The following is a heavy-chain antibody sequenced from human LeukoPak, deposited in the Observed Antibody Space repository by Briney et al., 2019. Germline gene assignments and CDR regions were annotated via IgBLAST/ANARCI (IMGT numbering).Heavy chain of an antibody. CDR3: ARDRYGDFEDY. V-gene: IGHV4-30-4*08. J-gene: IGHJ4*02. CDR2: ISYSGTP. D-gene: IGHD4-17*01. Sequence: PSETLSLTCNVSGGSINTANYYWTWIRQPRGKGLEWIGYISYSGTPYYNPSLNSRLTISLDTSKNQFSLRLNSVTAADTAMYYCARDRYGDFEDYWGQGTLVTVSS. CDR1: GGSINTANYY.